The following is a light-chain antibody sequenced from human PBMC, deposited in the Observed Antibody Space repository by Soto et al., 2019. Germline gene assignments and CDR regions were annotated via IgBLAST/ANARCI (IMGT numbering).Light chain of an antibody. CDR3: SSYAGSNNFV. CDR2: EVS. CDR1: SSDIGAYNS. J-gene: IGLJ1*01. V-gene: IGLV2-8*01. Sequence: QSVLTQPPSASGSPGQTVTISCTGTSSDIGAYNSVSWYQQHPGKAPKLIIYEVSKRPSGVPDRFSGSKSGNTASLTVSGLQAEDDADYYCSSYAGSNNFVFGTGTKVTV.